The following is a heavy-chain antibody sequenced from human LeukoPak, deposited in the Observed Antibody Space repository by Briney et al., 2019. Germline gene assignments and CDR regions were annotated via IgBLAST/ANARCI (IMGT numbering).Heavy chain of an antibody. CDR1: GLTFSSYS. Sequence: GGSLRLSCTASGLTFSSYSMNWVRQAPGKGLEWVSYISSGSTTIYYADSVKGRFTISRDNAKNSLYLQMNSLRAEDTAVYFCARMWGSSWSYFDYWGQGTLVTVSS. V-gene: IGHV3-48*04. D-gene: IGHD6-13*01. CDR2: ISSGSTTI. CDR3: ARMWGSSWSYFDY. J-gene: IGHJ4*02.